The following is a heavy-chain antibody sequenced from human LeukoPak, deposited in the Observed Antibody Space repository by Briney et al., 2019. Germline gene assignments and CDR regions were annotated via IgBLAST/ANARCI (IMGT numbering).Heavy chain of an antibody. CDR2: FDPEDGET. CDR3: AIAARPYYYYGMDV. J-gene: IGHJ6*02. V-gene: IGHV1-24*01. Sequence: PMASVKVSCKVSGYTLTELSMHWVRQAPGKGLEWMGGFDPEDGETIYAQKFQGRVTMTEDTSTDTAYMELSSLRSEDTAVYYCAIAARPYYYYGMDVWGQGTTVTVSS. D-gene: IGHD6-6*01. CDR1: GYTLTELS.